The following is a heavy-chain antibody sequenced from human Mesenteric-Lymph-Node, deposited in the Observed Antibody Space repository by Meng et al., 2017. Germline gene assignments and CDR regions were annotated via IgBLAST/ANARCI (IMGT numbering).Heavy chain of an antibody. CDR1: GFSLSTRGVR. CDR2: IDWDDEK. D-gene: IGHD2-15*01. Sequence: SGPTLVKPTQTLTLTCTFSGFSLSTRGVRVSWIRQPPGKAPEWLARIDWDDEKFYSTSLKTRLSIFKDSSKNHVVLIMTNMDPVDTATYFCARTFCSGGSCHGLSVYFDYWGQGTLVTVSS. J-gene: IGHJ4*02. CDR3: ARTFCSGGSCHGLSVYFDY. V-gene: IGHV2-70*04.